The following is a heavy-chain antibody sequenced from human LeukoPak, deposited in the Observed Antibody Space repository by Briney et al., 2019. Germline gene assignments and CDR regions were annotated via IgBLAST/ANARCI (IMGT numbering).Heavy chain of an antibody. CDR2: ISYDGVNE. J-gene: IGHJ3*02. Sequence: GGSLRLSCAASGFTFSSYAIHWVRQAPGKGLEWVAIISYDGVNEYYADSVKGRFTISRDNSKNTLYLQMNSLRAEDTAVYNCARGQDPYSYGYGAFDIWGQGTMVTVSS. V-gene: IGHV3-30-3*01. D-gene: IGHD5-18*01. CDR3: ARGQDPYSYGYGAFDI. CDR1: GFTFSSYA.